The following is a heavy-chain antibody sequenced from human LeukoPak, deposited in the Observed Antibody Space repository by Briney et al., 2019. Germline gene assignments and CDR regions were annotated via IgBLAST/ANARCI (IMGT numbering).Heavy chain of an antibody. J-gene: IGHJ6*04. CDR3: TRQPPYGDYPYYYYGMDV. CDR2: IRSKANSYAT. V-gene: IGHV3-73*01. CDR1: GFTFSGSA. D-gene: IGHD4-17*01. Sequence: GGSLRLSCAASGFTFSGSAMHWVRQASGKGLEWVGRIRSKANSYATAYAASVKGRFTISRDDSKNTAYLQMNSLNTEDTAVYYCTRQPPYGDYPYYYYGMDVWGKGTTVTVSS.